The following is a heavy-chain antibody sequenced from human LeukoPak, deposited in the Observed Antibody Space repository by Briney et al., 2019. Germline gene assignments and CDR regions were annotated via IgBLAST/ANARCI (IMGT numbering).Heavy chain of an antibody. CDR1: GYTFTSYG. CDR2: ISAYNGNT. J-gene: IGHJ3*02. CDR3: ARDSSGWDFDAFDI. V-gene: IGHV1-18*01. Sequence: ASVKVSCKASGYTFTSYGISWVRQAPGQGLEWMGWISAYNGNTNYAQKLQGRVTMTTDTSTSTAYMELRSLRSDDTAVYYCARDSSGWDFDAFDIWGQGTMVTVSS. D-gene: IGHD6-19*01.